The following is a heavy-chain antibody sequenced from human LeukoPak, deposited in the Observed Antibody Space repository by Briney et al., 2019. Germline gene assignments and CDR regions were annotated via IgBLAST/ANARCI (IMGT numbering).Heavy chain of an antibody. J-gene: IGHJ4*02. D-gene: IGHD3-22*01. V-gene: IGHV3-23*01. Sequence: SGGSLRLSCVASRFTFSRYAMSWVRQAPGKGLEWISSISGSGGDTYYADSVRGRITISRDNPNNMLYLQVRSLSPEDTAVYYCAKEWSMIVDYFDFWGQGTLVTVSS. CDR2: ISGSGGDT. CDR3: AKEWSMIVDYFDF. CDR1: RFTFSRYA.